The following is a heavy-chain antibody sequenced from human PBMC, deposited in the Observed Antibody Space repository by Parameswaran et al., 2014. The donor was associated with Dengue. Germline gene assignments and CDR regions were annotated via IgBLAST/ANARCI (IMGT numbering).Heavy chain of an antibody. D-gene: IGHD3-22*01. Sequence: VRQMPGKGLEWMGIIYPGDSDTRYSPSFQGQATISADKSISTAYLQWSSLKASDTAMYYCARPRDSSGYYRGYFDYWGQGTLVTVSS. V-gene: IGHV5-51*01. CDR2: IYPGDSDT. CDR3: ARPRDSSGYYRGYFDY. J-gene: IGHJ4*02.